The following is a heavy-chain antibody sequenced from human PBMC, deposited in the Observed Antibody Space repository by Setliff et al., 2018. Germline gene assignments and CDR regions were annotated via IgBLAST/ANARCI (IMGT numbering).Heavy chain of an antibody. CDR3: ARVGGYASAWHGIEAFDI. Sequence: ASVKVSCKAFGYIFTNYYIHWVRQAPGQGLEWMGWINANTGGTREVQKFQGRVTMTRDTSNDTAYMEVNRLTYDDTAVYYCARVGGYASAWHGIEAFDIWGQGTKVTVSS. D-gene: IGHD6-19*01. J-gene: IGHJ3*02. CDR1: GYIFTNYY. V-gene: IGHV1-2*02. CDR2: INANTGGT.